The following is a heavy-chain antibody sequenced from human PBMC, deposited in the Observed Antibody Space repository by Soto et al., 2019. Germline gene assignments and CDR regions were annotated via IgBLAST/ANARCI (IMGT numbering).Heavy chain of an antibody. V-gene: IGHV5-51*01. Sequence: GESLKISCKGAGARLDGAWIGSVRQMPGKVLEWMGIIKHGGSDLIYSPSFRGQVPISADAAGKSAYLQWNSLKASDTAMYYGSRQINYICDFWGQGTLVTVSS. CDR1: GARLDGAW. CDR2: IKHGGSDL. CDR3: SRQINYICDF. J-gene: IGHJ4*02. D-gene: IGHD4-4*01.